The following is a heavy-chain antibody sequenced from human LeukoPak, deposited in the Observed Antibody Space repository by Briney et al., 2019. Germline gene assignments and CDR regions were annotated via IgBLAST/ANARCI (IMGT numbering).Heavy chain of an antibody. J-gene: IGHJ6*02. CDR2: ISAYNGNT. Sequence: GASVKVSCKASGYTFTSYGISWVRQAPGQGLEWMGWISAYNGNTNYAQKLQGRVTMTTDTSTSTAYMELRSLRSDDTAVYYCARDRGVSWNYALNYYYYGMDVWGQGTTVTVSS. V-gene: IGHV1-18*01. CDR3: ARDRGVSWNYALNYYYYGMDV. CDR1: GYTFTSYG. D-gene: IGHD1-7*01.